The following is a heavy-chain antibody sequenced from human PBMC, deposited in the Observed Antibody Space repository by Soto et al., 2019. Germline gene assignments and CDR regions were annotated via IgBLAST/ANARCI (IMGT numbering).Heavy chain of an antibody. D-gene: IGHD5-18*01. V-gene: IGHV3-30*18. CDR2: ISYDGSNK. CDR1: GFTFSSYG. Sequence: QVQLVESGGGVVQPGRSLRLSCAASGFTFSSYGMHWVRQAPGKGLEWVAVISYDGSNKYYADSVKGRFTISRDNSKNTLYMQMNSLRAEDTAVYYCAKDPRGYSYGTYYYHYGMDVWGQGTTVTVSS. J-gene: IGHJ6*02. CDR3: AKDPRGYSYGTYYYHYGMDV.